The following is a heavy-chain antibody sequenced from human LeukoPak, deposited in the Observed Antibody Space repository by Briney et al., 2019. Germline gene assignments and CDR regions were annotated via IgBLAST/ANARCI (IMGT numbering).Heavy chain of an antibody. CDR1: GGSVSGGSYY. Sequence: SETLSLTCTVSGGSVSGGSYYWSWIRQPPGKGLEWIGYIYYSGSTNYNPSLKSRVTISVDTSKNQFSLKLSSVTAADTAVYYCARVTTDYYDSSGYYDNWFDPWGQGALVTVSS. CDR2: IYYSGST. J-gene: IGHJ5*02. V-gene: IGHV4-61*01. D-gene: IGHD3-22*01. CDR3: ARVTTDYYDSSGYYDNWFDP.